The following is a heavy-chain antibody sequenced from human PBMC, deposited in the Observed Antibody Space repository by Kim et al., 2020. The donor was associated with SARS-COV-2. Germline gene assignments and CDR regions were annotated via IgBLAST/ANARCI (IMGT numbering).Heavy chain of an antibody. D-gene: IGHD6-19*01. V-gene: IGHV3-43*01. J-gene: IGHJ6*02. CDR2: ISWDGGST. Sequence: GGSLRLSCAASGFTFDDYTMHWVRQAPGKGLEWVSLISWDGGSTYYADSVKGRFTISRDNIKNSLYLQMNSLRTEDTALYYCAKDRAVAGIREYYYYGMDVWGQGTTVTVSS. CDR1: GFTFDDYT. CDR3: AKDRAVAGIREYYYYGMDV.